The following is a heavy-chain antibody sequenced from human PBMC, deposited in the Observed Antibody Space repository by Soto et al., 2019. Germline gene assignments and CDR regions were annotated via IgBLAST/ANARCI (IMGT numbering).Heavy chain of an antibody. Sequence: SETLSLTCAVYGGSFSGYYWSWIRQPPGKGLEWIGEINHGGRTNYSPSLKSRLTISVGTSKNQFSLKLTSVTAADTAVYYCARGRTGMDVWGQGTTVTVSS. V-gene: IGHV4-34*01. CDR3: ARGRTGMDV. CDR2: INHGGRT. J-gene: IGHJ6*02. CDR1: GGSFSGYY.